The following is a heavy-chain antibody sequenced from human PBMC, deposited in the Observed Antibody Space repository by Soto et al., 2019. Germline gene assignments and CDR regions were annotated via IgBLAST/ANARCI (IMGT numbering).Heavy chain of an antibody. CDR2: ISYDGSNK. D-gene: IGHD1-26*01. Sequence: GGSLRLSCAASGFTFSSYGMHWVRQAPGKGLEWVAVISYDGSNKYYADSVKGRFTISRDNSKNTLYLQMNSLRAEDTAVYYCAKDRGGDKWELVGYYYYGMDVWGQGTTVT. V-gene: IGHV3-30*18. CDR3: AKDRGGDKWELVGYYYYGMDV. J-gene: IGHJ6*02. CDR1: GFTFSSYG.